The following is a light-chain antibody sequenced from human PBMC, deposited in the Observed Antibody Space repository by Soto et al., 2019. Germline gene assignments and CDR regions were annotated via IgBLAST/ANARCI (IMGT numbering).Light chain of an antibody. CDR1: LNVNSY. Sequence: VLTQSPATLSLSPGERATLSFRSSLNVNSYLAWYQQKPGQAPRLLIYGASSRATGIPDRFSGSGSGTDFTLTISRLEPEDFAVYYCQQYGSSPLTFGGGTKVDIK. J-gene: IGKJ4*01. CDR3: QQYGSSPLT. CDR2: GAS. V-gene: IGKV3-20*01.